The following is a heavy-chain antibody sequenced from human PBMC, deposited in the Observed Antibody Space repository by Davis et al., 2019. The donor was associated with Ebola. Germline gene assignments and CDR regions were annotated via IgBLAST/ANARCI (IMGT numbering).Heavy chain of an antibody. J-gene: IGHJ4*02. CDR3: TKRVGSRSGFEN. CDR2: MNPNSGNT. CDR1: GYTFINYD. D-gene: IGHD1-26*01. Sequence: ASVKVSCKASGYTFINYDINWVRQATGQGLEWMGRMNPNSGNTGFAQKFQGRITMTRNLSMNTAYMELSSLRSDDTAVYYCTKRVGSRSGFENWGQGSLVTVSS. V-gene: IGHV1-8*01.